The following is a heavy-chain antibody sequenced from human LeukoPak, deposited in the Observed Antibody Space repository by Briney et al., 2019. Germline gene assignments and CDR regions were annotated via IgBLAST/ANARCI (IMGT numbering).Heavy chain of an antibody. D-gene: IGHD2-15*01. Sequence: GGSLRLSCAASGFTFSSYAMSWVRQAPGKGLEWVSGISDSGGSTYYTDSVKGRFTISRDKSHNTLYLQMNSLRVEDTAVYYCAKSPLVYCTSSSCHLYFDTWGQGTLVTVSS. CDR3: AKSPLVYCTSSSCHLYFDT. V-gene: IGHV3-23*01. CDR1: GFTFSSYA. CDR2: ISDSGGST. J-gene: IGHJ4*02.